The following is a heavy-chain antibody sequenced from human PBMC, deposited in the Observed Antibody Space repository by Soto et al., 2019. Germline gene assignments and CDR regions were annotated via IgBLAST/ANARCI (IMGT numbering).Heavy chain of an antibody. J-gene: IGHJ6*03. Sequence: PGGSLRLSCAASGFTFSNAWMSWVRQAPGKGLEWVGRIKSKTDGGTTDYAAPVKGRFTISRDDSKNTLYLQMNSLKTEDTAVYYCTTDPGRPTVTDDYYYYYYMDVWGKGTTVTVSS. CDR3: TTDPGRPTVTDDYYYYYYMDV. D-gene: IGHD4-4*01. CDR1: GFTFSNAW. V-gene: IGHV3-15*01. CDR2: IKSKTDGGTT.